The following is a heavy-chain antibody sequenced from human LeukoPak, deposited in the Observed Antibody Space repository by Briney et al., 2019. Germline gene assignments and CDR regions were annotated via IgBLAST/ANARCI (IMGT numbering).Heavy chain of an antibody. J-gene: IGHJ4*02. Sequence: GGSLRLSCSASGFTFSNYAMSWVRQAPGKGLEWVSAISGSGGSTYYADSVKGRFTISRDNSKNTLYLQMNSLRAEDTAVYYCAKDYYDSSGYYDLDYWGQGTLVTVSS. D-gene: IGHD3-22*01. CDR3: AKDYYDSSGYYDLDY. CDR1: GFTFSNYA. CDR2: ISGSGGST. V-gene: IGHV3-23*01.